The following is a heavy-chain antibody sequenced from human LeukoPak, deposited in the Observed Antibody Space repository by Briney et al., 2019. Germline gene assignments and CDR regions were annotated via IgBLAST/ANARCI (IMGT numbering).Heavy chain of an antibody. J-gene: IGHJ4*02. D-gene: IGHD3-16*02. Sequence: ASVKVSCKASGGTFSSYAISWVRQAPGQGLEWMGRINPNSGGTNYAQKFQGRVTMARDTSISTAYMELSRLRSDDTAVYYCARGPGAIGYWGQGTLVTVSS. CDR2: INPNSGGT. CDR1: GGTFSSYA. V-gene: IGHV1-2*06. CDR3: ARGPGAIGY.